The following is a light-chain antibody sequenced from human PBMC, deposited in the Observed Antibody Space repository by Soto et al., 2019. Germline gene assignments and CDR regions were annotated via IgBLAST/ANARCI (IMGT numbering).Light chain of an antibody. Sequence: EIVMTQSPATLSVSPGERATLSCRASQSVSSNLAWYQQKPGQAPRLLIYGASTRATDIPARFSGSGSGTEFHLTISSLQSEDFAVYYCQQYNNWPLTFGGGTKVEIK. CDR2: GAS. CDR3: QQYNNWPLT. V-gene: IGKV3-15*01. CDR1: QSVSSN. J-gene: IGKJ4*01.